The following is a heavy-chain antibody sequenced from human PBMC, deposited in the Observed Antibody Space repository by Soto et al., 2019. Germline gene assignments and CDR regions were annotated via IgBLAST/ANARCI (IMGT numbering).Heavy chain of an antibody. CDR3: ARQIYDSDTGPNFQYYFDS. CDR1: GYRFTSYW. CDR2: IYPGDSDT. Sequence: PGESLKISCKGSGYRFTSYWIAWVRQMPGKGLEWMGIIYPGDSDTRYSPSFQGQVTISADKSISTAYLQWSSLKASDTAMYYCARQIYDSDTGPNFQYYFDSWGQGTPVTVSS. J-gene: IGHJ4*02. D-gene: IGHD3-22*01. V-gene: IGHV5-51*01.